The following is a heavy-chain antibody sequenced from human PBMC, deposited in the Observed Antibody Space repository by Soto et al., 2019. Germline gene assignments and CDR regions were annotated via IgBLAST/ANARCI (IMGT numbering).Heavy chain of an antibody. V-gene: IGHV1-18*01. CDR2: ISAYNGNT. D-gene: IGHD6-13*01. CDR3: ASRVQPGGAGYGDSLDY. Sequence: QVQLVQSGAEVKKPGASVKVSCKASGYTFTSYGISWVRQAPGQGLEWMGWISAYNGNTNYAQKLQGRVTMTTDTSPSTAYMELRSLRSDDTAVYYCASRVQPGGAGYGDSLDYWGQGTLVTVSS. J-gene: IGHJ4*02. CDR1: GYTFTSYG.